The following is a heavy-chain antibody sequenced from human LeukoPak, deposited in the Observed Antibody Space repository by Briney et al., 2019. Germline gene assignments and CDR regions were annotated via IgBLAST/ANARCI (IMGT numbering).Heavy chain of an antibody. D-gene: IGHD6-13*01. CDR2: IYYSGST. Sequence: PSETLSLTCTVSGGSINSYYWSWIRQPPGKGLEWIGYIYYSGSTKYNPSLKSRVIISVDTSKNQFSLKLSSVTAADTAVYYCARARSSWDAFDIWGQGTMVTVSS. J-gene: IGHJ3*02. V-gene: IGHV4-59*01. CDR1: GGSINSYY. CDR3: ARARSSWDAFDI.